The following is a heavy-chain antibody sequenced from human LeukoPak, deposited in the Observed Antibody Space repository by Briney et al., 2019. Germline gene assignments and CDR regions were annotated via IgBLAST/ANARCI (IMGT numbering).Heavy chain of an antibody. Sequence: GGSLRLSCAASGFTFSTYWMSWVRQAPGKGLEWVANIKQDGGEKYYVDSVKGRFTISRDNANNSLYLQLNSLRAEGTAVYYCARGEYYDSSGYYADYWGQGTLVTVSS. V-gene: IGHV3-7*04. J-gene: IGHJ4*02. CDR2: IKQDGGEK. CDR1: GFTFSTYW. CDR3: ARGEYYDSSGYYADY. D-gene: IGHD3-22*01.